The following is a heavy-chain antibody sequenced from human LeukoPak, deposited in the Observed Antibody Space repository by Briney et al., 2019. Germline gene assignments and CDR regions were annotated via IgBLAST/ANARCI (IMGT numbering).Heavy chain of an antibody. V-gene: IGHV4-34*01. D-gene: IGHD2-2*01. J-gene: IGHJ5*02. Sequence: SETLSLTCAVYAYPLTNHYWIWIRQPPGKGLEWIGEINHSGGTNYNPSLKSRVTILVDTSKNQFFLKLTSVTAADTAVYYCARGPAAIHPWGQGTLVTVSS. CDR2: INHSGGT. CDR1: AYPLTNHY. CDR3: ARGPAAIHP.